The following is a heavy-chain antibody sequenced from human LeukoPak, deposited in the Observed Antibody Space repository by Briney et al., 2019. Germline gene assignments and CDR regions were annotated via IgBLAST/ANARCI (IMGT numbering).Heavy chain of an antibody. J-gene: IGHJ4*02. D-gene: IGHD5-12*01. CDR3: ATDIYSGLYFDY. CDR2: ISRIVVII. CDR1: GFTVDDYA. V-gene: IGHV3-9*01. Sequence: PGRSLRLSCAAAGFTVDDYAMRWVRHDPGEGLEWLSGISRIVVIIVYAASGKGRFTVSRYTAKTSLYLQMSSLRAEDTASYYCATDIYSGLYFDYWGQGTLVTVSS.